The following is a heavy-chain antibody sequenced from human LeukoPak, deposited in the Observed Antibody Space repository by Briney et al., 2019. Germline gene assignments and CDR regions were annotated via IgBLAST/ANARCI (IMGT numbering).Heavy chain of an antibody. CDR1: GGSISSSNW. CDR2: IYHSGST. J-gene: IGHJ4*02. D-gene: IGHD5-24*01. V-gene: IGHV4-4*02. CDR3: ASRTVEMATKLGPFDY. Sequence: SETLSLTCAVSGGSISSSNWWSWVRQPPGKGLEWIGEIYHSGSTNYNPSLKSRVTISVDKSKNQFSLKLSSVTAADTAVYYCASRTVEMATKLGPFDYWGQGTLVTVSS.